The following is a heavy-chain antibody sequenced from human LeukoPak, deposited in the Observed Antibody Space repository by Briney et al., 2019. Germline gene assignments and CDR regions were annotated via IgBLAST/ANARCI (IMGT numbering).Heavy chain of an antibody. Sequence: GGSLRLSCAASGFTFSSYWMHWVRQAPGKGLVWVSRINKDGSSTTYADSVKGRFTISRDNAENTLYLQLSSLRGEDTAVYYCARPKDSGDSVVAFYSWGQGTLVTVSS. J-gene: IGHJ4*02. CDR1: GFTFSSYW. V-gene: IGHV3-74*01. CDR3: ARPKDSGDSVVAFYS. CDR2: INKDGSST. D-gene: IGHD4-17*01.